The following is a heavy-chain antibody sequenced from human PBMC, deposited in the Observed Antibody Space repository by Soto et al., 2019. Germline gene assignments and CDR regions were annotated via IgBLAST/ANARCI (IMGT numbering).Heavy chain of an antibody. V-gene: IGHV4-4*02. CDR2: MSLNGAI. CDR1: GGTIRSGHW. J-gene: IGHJ6*01. CDR3: ATRETRTGGPV. Sequence: QVQLQESGPGLVESSGTLSLTCAVYGGTIRSGHWWTWVRQSPGKGLEWIGEMSLNGAINYSPSHQSAVTVSIDMSRNHLSPRLTSGTAADTAVYYCATRETRTGGPVWGPGPMVAVSS. D-gene: IGHD1-26*01.